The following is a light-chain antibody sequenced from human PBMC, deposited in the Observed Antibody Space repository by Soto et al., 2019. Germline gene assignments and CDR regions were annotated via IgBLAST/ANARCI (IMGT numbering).Light chain of an antibody. CDR2: KDS. CDR1: ALTKQY. V-gene: IGLV3-25*03. J-gene: IGLJ1*01. CDR3: QSADISGPYV. Sequence: SYELTQPPSVLVSPGQTARNTCSGDALTKQYAYWYQQKPGHAPVLVIYKDSERPSGIPERFSGSSSGTTVTLTISGVQAEDEAAYYCQSADISGPYVFGIGTKLTVL.